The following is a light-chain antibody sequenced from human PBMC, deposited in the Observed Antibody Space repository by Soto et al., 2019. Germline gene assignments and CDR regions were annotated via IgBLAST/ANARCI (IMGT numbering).Light chain of an antibody. V-gene: IGKV3-11*01. CDR1: QSVRSTY. Sequence: EIVWMSSPGTLSLSPGERAPLSCRASQSVRSTYLAWYKQKPGQAPRFLIYDASNRATGIPARFSGSGSGTDSTLTIRSLEPEEFAVDYCQHRSNLITGGQGTQLDIK. CDR2: DAS. CDR3: QHRSNLIT. J-gene: IGKJ5*01.